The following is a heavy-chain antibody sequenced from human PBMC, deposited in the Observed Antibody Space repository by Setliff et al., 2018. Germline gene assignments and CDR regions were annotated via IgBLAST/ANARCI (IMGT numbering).Heavy chain of an antibody. CDR2: ISSSSSTI. D-gene: IGHD1-20*01. CDR1: GFTFSSYS. J-gene: IGHJ3*02. Sequence: GGSLRLSCAASGFTFSSYSMNWVRQAPGKGLEWVSYISSSSSTIYYADSVKGRFTISRDNAKNSLYLQMNSLRAEDTAVYYCARAQLYNWSRRPMGAFDIWGQGTMVTVSS. CDR3: ARAQLYNWSRRPMGAFDI. V-gene: IGHV3-48*04.